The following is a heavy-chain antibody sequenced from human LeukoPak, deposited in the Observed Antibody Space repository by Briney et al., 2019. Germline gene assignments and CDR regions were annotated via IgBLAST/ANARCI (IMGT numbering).Heavy chain of an antibody. D-gene: IGHD3-10*01. CDR3: AKRLSRGILIDY. V-gene: IGHV3-30*04. Sequence: GRSLRLSCAASGFTFSSYAMHWVRQAPGKGLEWVAVISYDGTNKYYADSVKGRFTISRDNSKNTLYLQMNSLRAEDTAVYYCAKRLSRGILIDYWGQGTLVTVSS. J-gene: IGHJ4*02. CDR2: ISYDGTNK. CDR1: GFTFSSYA.